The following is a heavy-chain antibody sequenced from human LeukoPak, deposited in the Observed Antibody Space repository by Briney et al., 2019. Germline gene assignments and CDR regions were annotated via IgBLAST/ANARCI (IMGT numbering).Heavy chain of an antibody. D-gene: IGHD6-19*01. V-gene: IGHV1-2*02. CDR2: INPNSGGT. J-gene: IGHJ5*02. Sequence: ASVKVSCKASGYTFTSYYMHWVRRAPGQGFEWMGWINPNSGGTNYAQKFQGRVTMTRDTSISTAYMELSRLRSDDTAVYYCARVGLSSGPSNWFDPWGQGTLVTVSS. CDR3: ARVGLSSGPSNWFDP. CDR1: GYTFTSYY.